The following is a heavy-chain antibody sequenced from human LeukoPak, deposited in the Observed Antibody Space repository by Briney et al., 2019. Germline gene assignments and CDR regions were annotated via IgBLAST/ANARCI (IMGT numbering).Heavy chain of an antibody. CDR3: ARGQYTDGLSY. CDR1: GFRFSSYP. Sequence: PGGSLRLSCVASGFRFSSYPMNGVRQAAGKGLEWVAIIKPDGSEKYYVDSVQGRFTISRDNAENSLFLQMNGLRPEDTAVFYCARGQYTDGLSYWGQGTLVTVSS. D-gene: IGHD5-24*01. V-gene: IGHV3-7*03. CDR2: IKPDGSEK. J-gene: IGHJ4*02.